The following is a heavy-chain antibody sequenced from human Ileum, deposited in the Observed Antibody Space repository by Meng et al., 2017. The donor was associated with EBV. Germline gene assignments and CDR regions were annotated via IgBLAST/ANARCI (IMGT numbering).Heavy chain of an antibody. J-gene: IGHJ4*02. V-gene: IGHV4-34*01. Sequence: QVQLQQAGEGVLDPSETLSPACVVLGGSVSGYYVSWILQPPGKGLEWIGEINHLGGAFYNPSLKSRVTMSIDTSKNQFSLKLNSVTAADTAVYYCASHPGGNSQYYSSGDDYWGQGALVTVSS. CDR1: GGSVSGYY. D-gene: IGHD3-22*01. CDR3: ASHPGGNSQYYSSGDDY. CDR2: INHLGGA.